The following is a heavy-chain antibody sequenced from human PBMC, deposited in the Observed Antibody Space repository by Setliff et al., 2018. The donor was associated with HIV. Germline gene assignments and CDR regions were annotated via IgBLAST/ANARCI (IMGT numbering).Heavy chain of an antibody. CDR1: GASIRSSDYY. D-gene: IGHD2-21*01. Sequence: SGTLSLTCTVSGASIRSSDYYWGWVRQPPGKGLEWIGIIYKSGSTFYSPSLKSRVTISVDTSKNQFSLQLSSVTAADTAIYYCATQVNRNYYFDHWGQGTLVTVSS. V-gene: IGHV4-39*01. J-gene: IGHJ4*02. CDR2: IYKSGST. CDR3: ATQVNRNYYFDH.